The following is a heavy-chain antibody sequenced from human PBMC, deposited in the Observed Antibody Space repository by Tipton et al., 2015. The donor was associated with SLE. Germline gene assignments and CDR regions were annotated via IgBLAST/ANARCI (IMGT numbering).Heavy chain of an antibody. J-gene: IGHJ1*01. V-gene: IGHV4-31*03. CDR3: ARDHSGYFQH. CDR2: IYYSGST. Sequence: TLSLTCTVSGGSISSGGYYWSWIRQHPGKGLEWIGYIYYSGSTYYSPSLKSRVTISVDTSKNQFSLKLSSVTAADTAVYYCARDHSGYFQHWGQGTLVTVSS. CDR1: GGSISSGGYY.